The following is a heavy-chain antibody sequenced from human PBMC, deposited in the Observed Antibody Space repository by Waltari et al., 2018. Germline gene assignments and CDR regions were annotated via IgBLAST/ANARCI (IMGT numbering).Heavy chain of an antibody. CDR2: ISWNSGSI. CDR1: GFTFDDDA. V-gene: IGHV3-9*03. D-gene: IGHD6-13*01. J-gene: IGHJ3*02. Sequence: EVQLVESGGGLVQPGRSLRLSCAASGFTFDDDAMHCARQAPGKGLEWVSGISWNSGSIGYADSVKGRFTISRDNAKNSLYLQMNSLRAEDMALYYCARSSWYEKAFDIWGQGTMVTVSS. CDR3: ARSSWYEKAFDI.